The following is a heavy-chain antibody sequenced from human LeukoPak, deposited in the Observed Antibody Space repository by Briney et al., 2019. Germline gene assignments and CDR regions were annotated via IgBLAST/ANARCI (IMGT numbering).Heavy chain of an antibody. CDR1: DGSLSGYY. CDR2: INHSGST. J-gene: IGHJ2*01. Sequence: SETLSLTCAVYDGSLSGYYWGWIRQPPGKGLEWIGEINHSGSTNYNPSLKSRVSISIDTSKNQFSLNLTSVTAADTAVYYCARESLSSVATIRDWYFDLWGRGTLVTVSS. V-gene: IGHV4-34*01. CDR3: ARESLSSVATIRDWYFDL. D-gene: IGHD5-12*01.